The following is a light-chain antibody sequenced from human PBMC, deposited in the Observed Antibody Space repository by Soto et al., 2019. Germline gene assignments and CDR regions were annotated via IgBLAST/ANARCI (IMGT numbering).Light chain of an antibody. Sequence: DIQMTQSPSSLSASVGDRVTITCQESQNIKNYLNWYQQTPGRAPKLLIYDASNLEAGVPSRFRGSGSGTDFTFTISRLQPEDIATYYCQQYENIPTFGQGTRLEIK. CDR3: QQYENIPT. CDR2: DAS. CDR1: QNIKNY. V-gene: IGKV1-33*01. J-gene: IGKJ5*01.